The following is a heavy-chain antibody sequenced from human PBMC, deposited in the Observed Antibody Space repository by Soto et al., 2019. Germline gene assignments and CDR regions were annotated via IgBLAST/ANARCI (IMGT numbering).Heavy chain of an antibody. Sequence: GGSLRLSCAASGFTFSSYSMNWVRQAPGKGLEWVSYISSSSSTIYYADSVKGRFTISRDNAKNSLYLQMNSLRAEDTAVYYCARVVGFGYCSSTSCYRGYDAFDIWGQGTMVTVSS. CDR1: GFTFSSYS. CDR3: ARVVGFGYCSSTSCYRGYDAFDI. V-gene: IGHV3-48*01. J-gene: IGHJ3*02. D-gene: IGHD2-2*02. CDR2: ISSSSSTI.